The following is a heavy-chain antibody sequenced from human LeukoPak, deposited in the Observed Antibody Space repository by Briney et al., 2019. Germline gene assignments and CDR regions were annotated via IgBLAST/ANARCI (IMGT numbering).Heavy chain of an antibody. CDR1: GYTFTSYD. CDR3: ARQDVVRGVRPFYWFDP. CDR2: VSPNSGDT. J-gene: IGHJ5*02. V-gene: IGHV1-8*01. D-gene: IGHD3-10*01. Sequence: ASVKVSCKASGYTFTSYDINWVRQATGQGLEWMGWVSPNSGDTGYAQKFQGRVTMTRDTSTSTAYMELSSLTSDDTAVYYCARQDVVRGVRPFYWFDPWDQGTLVIVSS.